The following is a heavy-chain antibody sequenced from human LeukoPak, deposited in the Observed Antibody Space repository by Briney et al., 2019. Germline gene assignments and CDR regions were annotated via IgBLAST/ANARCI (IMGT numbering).Heavy chain of an antibody. Sequence: GGSLRLSCAASGFTFSSYSMNWVRQAPGKGLEWVSYISSSSSTIYYADSVKGRFTISRDNAKNSLYLQMNSLRAEDTAVYYCARDAPRPLVALHDYWGQGTLVTVSS. J-gene: IGHJ4*02. CDR1: GFTFSSYS. D-gene: IGHD2-2*01. CDR3: ARDAPRPLVALHDY. V-gene: IGHV3-48*04. CDR2: ISSSSSTI.